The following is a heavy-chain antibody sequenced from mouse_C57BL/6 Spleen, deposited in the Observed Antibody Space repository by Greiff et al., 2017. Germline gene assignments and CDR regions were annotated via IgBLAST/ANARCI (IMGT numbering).Heavy chain of an antibody. D-gene: IGHD1-1*01. V-gene: IGHV1-74*01. CDR1: GYTFTSYW. CDR3: AIEYYGSSPAWFAY. J-gene: IGHJ3*01. CDR2: IHPSDSDT. Sequence: QVQLQQPGAELVKPGASVKVSCKASGYTFTSYWMHWVKQRPGQGLEWIGRIHPSDSDTNYNQKFKGKATLTVDKSSSTAYMQLSSLTSEDYAVYYCAIEYYGSSPAWFAYWGQGTLVTVSA.